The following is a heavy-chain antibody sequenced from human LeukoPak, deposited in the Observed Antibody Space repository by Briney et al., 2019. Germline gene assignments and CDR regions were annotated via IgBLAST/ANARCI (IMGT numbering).Heavy chain of an antibody. V-gene: IGHV1-46*01. D-gene: IGHD3-16*01. Sequence: ASVKVSCKASGYTFTSYYMHWVRQAPGQGLEWMGIINPSGGSTSYAQKFQGRVTMTRDMSTSTVYMELSSLRSEDTAVYYCAKSFGWVVPVGYWGQGTLVTVSS. CDR2: INPSGGST. CDR1: GYTFTSYY. CDR3: AKSFGWVVPVGY. J-gene: IGHJ4*02.